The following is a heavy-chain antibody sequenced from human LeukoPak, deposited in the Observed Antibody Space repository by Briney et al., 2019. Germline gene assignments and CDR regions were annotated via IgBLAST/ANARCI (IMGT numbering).Heavy chain of an antibody. CDR3: ARVVFDSSGWYEGFDY. J-gene: IGHJ4*02. Sequence: ASVKVSCKASGYTFTGYYMHWVRQAPGQGLEWMGWINPNSGGTNYAQKFQGRVTMTRDTSISTAYMELSRLRSDDTAVYYCARVVFDSSGWYEGFDYWGQGTLVTVSS. CDR2: INPNSGGT. D-gene: IGHD6-19*01. V-gene: IGHV1-2*02. CDR1: GYTFTGYY.